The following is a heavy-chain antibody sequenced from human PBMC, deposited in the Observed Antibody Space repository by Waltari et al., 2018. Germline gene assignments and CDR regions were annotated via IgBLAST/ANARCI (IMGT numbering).Heavy chain of an antibody. CDR1: GYTFTSYA. Sequence: QVQLVQSGAEVKKPGASVKVSCKASGYTFTSYAMHWVRQAPGQRLEWMGWINAGNGNTKYSQKFQGRVTITRDTSASTAYMELSSLRSEDTAVYYCARGIVGATPAEKKGWLGWFDPWGQGTLVTVSS. V-gene: IGHV1-3*01. CDR3: ARGIVGATPAEKKGWLGWFDP. J-gene: IGHJ5*02. CDR2: INAGNGNT. D-gene: IGHD1-26*01.